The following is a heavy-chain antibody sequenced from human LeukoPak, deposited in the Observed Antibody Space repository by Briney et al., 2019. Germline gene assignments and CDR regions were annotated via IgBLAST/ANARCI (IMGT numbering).Heavy chain of an antibody. Sequence: SETLSLTCTVSGGSISSGGYYWSWIRQPPGKGLEWIGEINHSGSTNYNPSLKSRVTISVDTSKNQFSLKLSSVTAADTAVYYCARGNLIAAAGTFNVLNYMDVWGKGTTVTVSS. CDR2: INHSGST. D-gene: IGHD6-13*01. CDR3: ARGNLIAAAGTFNVLNYMDV. CDR1: GGSISSGGYY. J-gene: IGHJ6*03. V-gene: IGHV4-39*07.